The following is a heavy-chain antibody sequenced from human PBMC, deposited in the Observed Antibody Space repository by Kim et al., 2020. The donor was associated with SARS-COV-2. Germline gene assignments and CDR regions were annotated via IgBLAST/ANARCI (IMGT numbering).Heavy chain of an antibody. Sequence: SETLSLTCIVSGGPISTKTYYWGWIRQPPGKGLEWIGSIHYSGYTYYNASLKSRLTISVDTPKNQFSLKLTSVTAEDTAVYYCAKVLQSNWFDPWGQGALVTVSS. D-gene: IGHD1-1*01. V-gene: IGHV4-39*01. CDR3: AKVLQSNWFDP. CDR1: GGPISTKTYY. J-gene: IGHJ5*02. CDR2: IHYSGYT.